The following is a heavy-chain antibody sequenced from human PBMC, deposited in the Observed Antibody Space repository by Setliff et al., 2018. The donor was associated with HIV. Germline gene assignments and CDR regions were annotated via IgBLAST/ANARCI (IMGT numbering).Heavy chain of an antibody. D-gene: IGHD3-10*01. J-gene: IGHJ6*02. CDR3: ARDPPGVRWFGEFYGMDV. CDR1: GYSFSSYW. V-gene: IGHV5-51*01. CDR2: IYPGDSDT. Sequence: GESLKISCKGSGYSFSSYWIGWVRQMPGKGLEWMGIIYPGDSDTRYSPSFQGQVTISADKSISTAYLQCSSLKASDTAMYYCARDPPGVRWFGEFYGMDVWGQGTTVTVSS.